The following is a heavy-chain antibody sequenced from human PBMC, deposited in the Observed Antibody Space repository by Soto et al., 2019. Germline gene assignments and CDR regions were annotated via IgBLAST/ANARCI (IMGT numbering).Heavy chain of an antibody. CDR3: AKVSSSGWYIFTNFDY. Sequence: PGGSLRLSCAASGFTFSSYSMNWVRQAPGKGLEWVSYISSGSITIYYADSVKGRFTISRDNAKNSLYLQMNSLRDEDTAVYYCAKVSSSGWYIFTNFDYRAQRTLVTVSS. CDR2: ISSGSITI. CDR1: GFTFSSYS. J-gene: IGHJ4*02. D-gene: IGHD6-19*01. V-gene: IGHV3-48*02.